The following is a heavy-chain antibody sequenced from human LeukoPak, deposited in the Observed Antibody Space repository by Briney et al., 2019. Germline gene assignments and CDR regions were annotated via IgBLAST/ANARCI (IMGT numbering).Heavy chain of an antibody. V-gene: IGHV3-74*01. Sequence: GGSLRLSCAASGFTFSKDWMLWVRQALGKGLESVSRINTDGTVTTYADSVKGRFTVSRDNADDTMFLQMNSVRDEDTAVHYCATKQWLAPPPDSWGQGTPVTVSS. CDR1: GFTFSKDW. CDR2: INTDGTVT. CDR3: ATKQWLAPPPDS. D-gene: IGHD6-19*01. J-gene: IGHJ4*02.